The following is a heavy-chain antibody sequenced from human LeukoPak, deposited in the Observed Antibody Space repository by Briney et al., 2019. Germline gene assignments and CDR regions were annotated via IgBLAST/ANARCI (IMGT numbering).Heavy chain of an antibody. CDR2: IYHSGST. J-gene: IGHJ4*02. CDR3: ARQTGSGLFILP. D-gene: IGHD3/OR15-3a*01. CDR1: GYSISNGYY. Sequence: SSETLSLTCTVSGYSISNGYYWGWIRQPPGQGLEWIGSIYHSGSTNYKPSLKSQVSISIDTSKNQFSLRLTSVTAADTAVYYCARQTGSGLFILPGGQGTLVTVSA. V-gene: IGHV4-38-2*02.